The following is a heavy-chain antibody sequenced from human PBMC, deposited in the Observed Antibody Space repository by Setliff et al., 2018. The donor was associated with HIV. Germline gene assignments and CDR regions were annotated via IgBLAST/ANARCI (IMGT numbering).Heavy chain of an antibody. Sequence: PSETLSLTCTVSGGSISSGSYYWSWIRQPAGKGLEWIGYIYYSGSTNYNPSLKSRVTISVDTAKNQFSLKLSSVTAADTAVYYCARLRGSYDFSNYFDPWGQGTRVTVSS. CDR1: GGSISSGSYY. J-gene: IGHJ5*02. CDR3: ARLRGSYDFSNYFDP. D-gene: IGHD3-3*01. V-gene: IGHV4-61*10. CDR2: IYYSGST.